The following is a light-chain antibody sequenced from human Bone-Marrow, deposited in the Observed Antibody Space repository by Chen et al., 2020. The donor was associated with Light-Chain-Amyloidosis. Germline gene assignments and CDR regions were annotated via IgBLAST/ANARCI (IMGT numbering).Light chain of an antibody. J-gene: IGKJ1*01. CDR3: QQYASPPQT. CDR1: QSVSSNY. CDR2: DAS. Sequence: TVLTQSPGTLALSPGERATLSCRASQSVSSNYLAWYQQTPGQAPRLLIYDASSRATGIPDRFSGSGYGTDFTLTISRLEPEDFAVYYCQQYASPPQTFGQGTKVEIK. V-gene: IGKV3-20*01.